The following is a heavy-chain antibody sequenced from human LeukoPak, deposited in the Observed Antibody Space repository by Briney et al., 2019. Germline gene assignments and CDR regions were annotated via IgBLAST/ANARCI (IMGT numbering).Heavy chain of an antibody. Sequence: ASVTVSYMPSVYSLVNYGIRWVRQAPGQGLAWMAWISVHSANYLYAHQLQGRVTVTKDTSPSIAYLELTGLRFDDTAVYYCAGDLSIVVPSVTDYWGQGTRVTVS. D-gene: IGHD3-22*01. CDR1: VYSLVNYG. CDR2: ISVHSANY. V-gene: IGHV1-18*04. J-gene: IGHJ4*02. CDR3: AGDLSIVVPSVTDY.